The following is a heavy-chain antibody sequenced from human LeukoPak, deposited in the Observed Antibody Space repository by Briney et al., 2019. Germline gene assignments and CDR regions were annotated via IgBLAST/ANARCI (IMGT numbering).Heavy chain of an antibody. Sequence: PGGSLRLSCEASGFTFNTHAMSWVRQAPGKGLEWVASITSSGRTPYYTDSVKGRFTISRDNSKNTLYLQMNSLRGEDTAVYYCAKVGHCSSTNCYAEFRFDYWGQGTLVTVSS. V-gene: IGHV3-23*01. CDR3: AKVGHCSSTNCYAEFRFDY. D-gene: IGHD2-2*01. CDR2: ITSSGRTP. CDR1: GFTFNTHA. J-gene: IGHJ4*02.